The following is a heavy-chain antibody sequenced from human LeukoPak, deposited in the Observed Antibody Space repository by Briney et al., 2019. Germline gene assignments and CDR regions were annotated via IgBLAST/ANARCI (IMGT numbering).Heavy chain of an antibody. CDR3: AREFSGSSPHFDY. CDR2: MNPNSGNT. J-gene: IGHJ4*02. D-gene: IGHD6-6*01. V-gene: IGHV1-8*01. CDR1: GYTFTSYD. Sequence: ASVKVSCKASGYTFTSYDINWVRQATGQGLEWMGWMNPNSGNTGYAQKFQGRVTMTTDTSTSTAYMELRSLRSDDTAVYYCAREFSGSSPHFDYWGQGTLVTVSS.